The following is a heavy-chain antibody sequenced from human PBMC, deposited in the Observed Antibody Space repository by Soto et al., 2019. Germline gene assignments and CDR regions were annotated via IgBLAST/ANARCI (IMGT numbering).Heavy chain of an antibody. CDR3: ARGCSGGTNCFYFDF. Sequence: QVQLVESGGGVVQPGRSLRLSCAASGFTFGNFGIHWVRQAPGKGLEWVADISNDGSRRYYADSVKGRFTISRDNSKNTLYRQMDSLRAEDTAVYFCARGCSGGTNCFYFDFWGQGILVTVSS. V-gene: IGHV3-30*03. D-gene: IGHD6-13*01. CDR1: GFTFGNFG. CDR2: ISNDGSRR. J-gene: IGHJ4*02.